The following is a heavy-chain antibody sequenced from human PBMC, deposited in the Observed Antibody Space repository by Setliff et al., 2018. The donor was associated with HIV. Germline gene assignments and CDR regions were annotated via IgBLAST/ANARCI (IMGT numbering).Heavy chain of an antibody. D-gene: IGHD2-15*01. CDR1: GYTFTDYY. Sequence: GASVKVSCKASGYTFTDYYMHWVQQAPGKGLEWMGRVDPEDGETIYAEKFQGRVTITADTSTDTAYMELSSLRSEVTAVYYCATDPSSLPNVVVVAATPGVPDYWGQGTLVTVSS. J-gene: IGHJ4*02. CDR3: ATDPSSLPNVVVVAATPGVPDY. V-gene: IGHV1-69-2*01. CDR2: VDPEDGET.